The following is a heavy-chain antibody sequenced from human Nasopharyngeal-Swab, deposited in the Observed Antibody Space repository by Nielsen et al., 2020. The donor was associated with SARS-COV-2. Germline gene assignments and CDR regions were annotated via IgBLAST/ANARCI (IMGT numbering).Heavy chain of an antibody. V-gene: IGHV3-30*18. J-gene: IGHJ4*02. CDR2: ISYDGSNK. CDR1: GFTFSSYG. CDR3: AKEGGNGWFGEFTF. Sequence: GESLKISCAASGFTFSSYGMHWVRQAPGKGPEWVAVISYDGSNKYYADSVKGRFTISRDNSKNTLHLQMNSLRAEDTAVYYCAKEGGNGWFGEFTFWGQGTLVTVSS. D-gene: IGHD3-10*01.